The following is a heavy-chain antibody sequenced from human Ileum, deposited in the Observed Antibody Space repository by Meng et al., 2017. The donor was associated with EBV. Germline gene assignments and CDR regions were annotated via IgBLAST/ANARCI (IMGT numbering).Heavy chain of an antibody. V-gene: IGHV3-11*01. CDR3: ASLTP. J-gene: IGHJ5*02. D-gene: IGHD3-9*01. CDR2: ISSSGSPT. Sequence: QAQRVESGGGLVKPGGSLRLSCAASGFSFSDYYMSWIRQAPGKGLEWIAYISSSGSPTYYVDSVKGRFTISRDNGKNSVYLQMDSLRVEDTAVYYCASLTPWGQGTLVTVSS. CDR1: GFSFSDYY.